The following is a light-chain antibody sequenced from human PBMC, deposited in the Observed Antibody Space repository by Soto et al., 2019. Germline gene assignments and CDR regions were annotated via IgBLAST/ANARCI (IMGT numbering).Light chain of an antibody. V-gene: IGKV3-20*01. J-gene: IGKJ1*01. CDR2: GAS. CDR3: QQYGSSPS. Sequence: EIVLTQSPGTLSLSPGERATLSCRASQSVSSSYLAWYQQKPGQPPRLLIYGASGRATGIPDRFSGSGSGTDFTLTISRLDPEDFAVYYCQQYGSSPSFGQGTKVDIK. CDR1: QSVSSSY.